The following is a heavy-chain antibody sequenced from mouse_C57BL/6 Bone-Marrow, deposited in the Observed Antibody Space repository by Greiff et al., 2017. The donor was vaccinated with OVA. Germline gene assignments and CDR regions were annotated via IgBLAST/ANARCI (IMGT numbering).Heavy chain of an antibody. CDR3: ARPLRPAWFAD. CDR1: GFTFSDYG. D-gene: IGHD1-1*01. Sequence: DVMLVESGGGLVKPGGSLKLSCAASGFTFSDYGMHWVRQAPEKGLEWVAYISSGSSTIYYADTVKGRFTISRDNAKNTLFLQMTSLRSEDTAMYYCARPLRPAWFADWGQGTLVTVSA. V-gene: IGHV5-17*01. J-gene: IGHJ3*01. CDR2: ISSGSSTI.